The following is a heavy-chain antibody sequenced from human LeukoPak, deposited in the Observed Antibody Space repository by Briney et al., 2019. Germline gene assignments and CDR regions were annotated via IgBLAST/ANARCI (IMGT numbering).Heavy chain of an antibody. CDR3: ARTATIGYYFNY. D-gene: IGHD5-24*01. CDR2: IIPIFGTA. CDR1: GDTFSSYA. J-gene: IGHJ4*02. Sequence: SVKVSCKASGDTFSSYAISWVRQAPGQGLEWMGGIIPIFGTANYAQKFQGRVTITTDESTSTAYMELSSLRSEDTAVYYCARTATIGYYFNYWGQGALVTVSS. V-gene: IGHV1-69*05.